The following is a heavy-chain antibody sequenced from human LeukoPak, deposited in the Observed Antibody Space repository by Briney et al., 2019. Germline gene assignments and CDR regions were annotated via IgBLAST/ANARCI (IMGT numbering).Heavy chain of an antibody. J-gene: IGHJ5*02. CDR3: AREGYSSSSGPRPNWFDP. Sequence: GASVKVSCKASGYTFTNYDINWVRQATGQGLEWMGWMNPNSGNTGYAQKFQGRVTITRNTSITTAYMELSSLRSEDTAVYYCAREGYSSSSGPRPNWFDPWGQGTLVTVSS. CDR1: GYTFTNYD. D-gene: IGHD6-6*01. CDR2: MNPNSGNT. V-gene: IGHV1-8*01.